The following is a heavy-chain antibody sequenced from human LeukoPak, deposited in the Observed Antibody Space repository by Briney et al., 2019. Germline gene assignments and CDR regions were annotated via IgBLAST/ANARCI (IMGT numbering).Heavy chain of an antibody. Sequence: SQTLSLTCTVSGGSISSGSYYWSWIRQPAGKGLEWIGRIYTSGSTNYNPSLKSRVTISVDTSKNQFSLKLSSVTAADTAVYYCASSPFVGWDYYYYYMDVWGKGTTVTVSS. CDR1: GGSISSGSYY. J-gene: IGHJ6*03. CDR3: ASSPFVGWDYYYYYMDV. V-gene: IGHV4-61*02. D-gene: IGHD1-26*01. CDR2: IYTSGST.